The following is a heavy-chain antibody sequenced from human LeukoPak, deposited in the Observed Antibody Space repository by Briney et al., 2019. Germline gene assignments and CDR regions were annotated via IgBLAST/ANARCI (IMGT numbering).Heavy chain of an antibody. CDR1: GYTFSRYW. Sequence: GESLKISCVASGYTFSRYWIGWVSQIPGKGLEWMGLIYPDDSDTRYSPSFEGQVTISADKSITTAYLQWSSLKASDTAIYYCARGGEGEAYFYYYLDVWGKGTPVTVSS. J-gene: IGHJ6*03. CDR3: ARGGEGEAYFYYYLDV. CDR2: IYPDDSDT. V-gene: IGHV5-51*01. D-gene: IGHD3-10*01.